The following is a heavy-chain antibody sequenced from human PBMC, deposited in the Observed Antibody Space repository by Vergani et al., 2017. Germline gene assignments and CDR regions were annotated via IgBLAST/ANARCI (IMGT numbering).Heavy chain of an antibody. J-gene: IGHJ6*02. V-gene: IGHV3-30*18. CDR1: GFTFSSYG. CDR3: AKDHSSDDGMDV. D-gene: IGHD6-19*01. CDR2: ISYDGSNK. Sequence: VQLLESGGGLVQPGGSLRLSCAASGFTFSSYGMHWVRQAPGKGLEWVAVISYDGSNKYYADSVKGRFTISRDNSKNSLYLQMNSLRAEDTALYYCAKDHSSDDGMDVWGQGTTVTVSS.